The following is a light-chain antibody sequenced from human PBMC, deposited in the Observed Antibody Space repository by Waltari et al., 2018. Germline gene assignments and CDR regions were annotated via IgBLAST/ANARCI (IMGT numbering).Light chain of an antibody. CDR1: SSDVGGYND. J-gene: IGLJ2*01. V-gene: IGLV2-11*01. CDR2: DVS. Sequence: QSALTQPRPVSGSPGQSVTISCTGTSSDVGGYNDVSWYQQHPGKAPKLMLYDVSKRPSGVPDRFSGSKSGNTASLTISGLQAEDEADYYCCSYAGSYVVFGGGTKLTVL. CDR3: CSYAGSYVV.